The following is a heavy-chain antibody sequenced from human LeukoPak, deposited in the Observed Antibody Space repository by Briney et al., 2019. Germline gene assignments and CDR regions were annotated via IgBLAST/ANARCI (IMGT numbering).Heavy chain of an antibody. CDR3: ARERMYCSGGSCYPRFDY. V-gene: IGHV4-61*02. D-gene: IGHD2-15*01. Sequence: PSETLSLTCTVSGGSISSGSYYWSWSRQPAGKGLEWIGRIYTSGSTNYNPSLKSRVTISVDTSKNQFSLKLSSVTAADTAVYYCARERMYCSGGSCYPRFDYWGQGTLVTVSS. CDR2: IYTSGST. CDR1: GGSISSGSYY. J-gene: IGHJ4*02.